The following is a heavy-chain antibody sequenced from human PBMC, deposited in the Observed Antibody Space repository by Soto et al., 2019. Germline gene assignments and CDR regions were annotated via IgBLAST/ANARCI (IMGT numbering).Heavy chain of an antibody. V-gene: IGHV4-39*01. D-gene: IGHD6-6*01. CDR2: IDYYGNT. Sequence: QLQLQESGPGLVKPSETLSLRCSVSGGSTTNSNYYWGWIRQPPGRGLEWLGSIDYYGNTYYNPSVRSRVTVFIDTSKSQFSVELTSVTAADTAVYYCVREGKYRQQETYFFDYWGQGALVTVSS. J-gene: IGHJ4*02. CDR1: GGSTTNSNYY. CDR3: VREGKYRQQETYFFDY.